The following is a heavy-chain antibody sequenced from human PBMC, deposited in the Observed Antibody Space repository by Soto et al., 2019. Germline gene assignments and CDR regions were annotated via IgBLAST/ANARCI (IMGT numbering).Heavy chain of an antibody. CDR3: ARDLIHYDFWSGYPGYYYYYGMDV. Sequence: ASVKVSCKASGYTFTSYYMHWVRQAPGQGLEWMGIINPSGGSTSYAQKFQGRVTMTRDTSTSTVYMELSSLRSEDTAVYYCARDLIHYDFWSGYPGYYYYYGMDVWGQGTTVTV. CDR2: INPSGGST. D-gene: IGHD3-3*01. CDR1: GYTFTSYY. J-gene: IGHJ6*02. V-gene: IGHV1-46*01.